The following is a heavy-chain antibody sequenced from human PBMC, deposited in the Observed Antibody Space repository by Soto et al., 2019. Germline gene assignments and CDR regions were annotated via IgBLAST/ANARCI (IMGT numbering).Heavy chain of an antibody. D-gene: IGHD2-15*01. J-gene: IGHJ4*02. CDR1: GYSFTGYW. Sequence: EVQLVQSEAEVKKPGESLRISCKGSGYSFTGYWISWVRQMPGKGLEWMGRIDPSDSYTNYSPSFQGHVTISADKSISTARLQWSSLKASDTAMYYCARQVVGYCSGGSCTPFDYWGQGTLVTVSS. CDR2: IDPSDSYT. V-gene: IGHV5-10-1*01. CDR3: ARQVVGYCSGGSCTPFDY.